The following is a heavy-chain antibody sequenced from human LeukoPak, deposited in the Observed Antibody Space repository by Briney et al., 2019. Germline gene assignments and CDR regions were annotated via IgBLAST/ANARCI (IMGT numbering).Heavy chain of an antibody. Sequence: GGSLRLSCAASGFTFSSNYMSWVRQAPGKGLEWVSVIYSGGSTYYADSVKGRFTISRDNSKNTLYLQMNSLRAEDTAVYYCARCDSSGYNDAFDIWGQGTMVTVSS. D-gene: IGHD3-22*01. CDR3: ARCDSSGYNDAFDI. V-gene: IGHV3-53*01. J-gene: IGHJ3*02. CDR1: GFTFSSNY. CDR2: IYSGGST.